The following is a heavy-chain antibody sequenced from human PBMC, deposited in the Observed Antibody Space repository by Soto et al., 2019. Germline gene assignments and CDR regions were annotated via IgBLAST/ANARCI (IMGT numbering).Heavy chain of an antibody. D-gene: IGHD2-15*01. V-gene: IGHV3-7*03. CDR3: ARDGWFVAVYYFDY. Sequence: EVQLVESGGGLVQPGGSLRLSCAASGFTFSSYWMSWVRQAPGKGLEWVANIKQDGSEKYYMDSVKGRFTISRDNAKNSLYLQMNSLRAEDTAVYYCARDGWFVAVYYFDYWGQGTLVTVSS. CDR2: IKQDGSEK. CDR1: GFTFSSYW. J-gene: IGHJ4*02.